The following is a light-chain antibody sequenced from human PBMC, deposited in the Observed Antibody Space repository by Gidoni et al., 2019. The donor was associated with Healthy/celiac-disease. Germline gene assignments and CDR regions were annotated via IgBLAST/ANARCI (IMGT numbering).Light chain of an antibody. V-gene: IGKV4-1*01. CDR1: QSVLYSSNNKNY. J-gene: IGKJ2*01. CDR3: QQYYSTPPT. Sequence: DIVMTQSPDSLAVSLGERATINCKSSQSVLYSSNNKNYLAWYQQKPGQPPKLLIYWASTRESGVPYRCSGSGSGTDFTLTISSLQAEDLAVYYCQQYYSTPPTFXQXTKLEIK. CDR2: WAS.